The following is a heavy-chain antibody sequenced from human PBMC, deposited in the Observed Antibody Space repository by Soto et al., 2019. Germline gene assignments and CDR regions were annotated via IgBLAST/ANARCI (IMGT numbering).Heavy chain of an antibody. CDR3: TGNWGNYYYSMDV. CDR1: GFTFSNAW. Sequence: GGSLRLSCAASGFTFSNAWMSWVRQAPGKGLEWVGRIKSKTDGGTTDYAAPVKGRFTITRDDSKNTLYLQMNSLKTEDTAVDYCTGNWGNYYYSMDVWGKGTTVTVSS. D-gene: IGHD7-27*01. V-gene: IGHV3-15*01. CDR2: IKSKTDGGTT. J-gene: IGHJ6*03.